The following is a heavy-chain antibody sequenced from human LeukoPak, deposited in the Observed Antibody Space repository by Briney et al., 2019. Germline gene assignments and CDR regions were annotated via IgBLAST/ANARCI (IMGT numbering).Heavy chain of an antibody. Sequence: GGSLRLSCAASGFTFSSYAMNWVRQAPGKGLEWVSTISGSGGRTYHSDSVKGRFTISRDNSKNSLYLQMNSLRAEATAVYYCAREKGDDYGDASDFDYWGQGTLVTVSS. CDR1: GFTFSSYA. J-gene: IGHJ4*02. CDR3: AREKGDDYGDASDFDY. D-gene: IGHD4-17*01. CDR2: ISGSGGRT. V-gene: IGHV3-23*01.